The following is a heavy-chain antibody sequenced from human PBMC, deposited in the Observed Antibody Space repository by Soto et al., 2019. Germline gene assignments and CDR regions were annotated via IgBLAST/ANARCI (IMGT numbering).Heavy chain of an antibody. CDR2: ISYDGSNK. CDR1: GFTFSSYG. J-gene: IGHJ4*02. Sequence: GGSLRLSCAASGFTFSSYGMHWVRQAPGKGLEWVAVISYDGSNKYYADSVKGRFTISRDNSKNTLYLQMNSLRAEDTAVYYCASSLYYFDYWGQGTLVTVSS. V-gene: IGHV3-30*03. CDR3: ASSLYYFDY.